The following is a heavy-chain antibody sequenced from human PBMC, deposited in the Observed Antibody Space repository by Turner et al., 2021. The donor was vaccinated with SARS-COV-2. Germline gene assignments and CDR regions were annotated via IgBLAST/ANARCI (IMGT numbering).Heavy chain of an antibody. J-gene: IGHJ5*02. CDR2: IYYSGST. CDR3: ARGVGSLVVGFRFDP. D-gene: IGHD3-22*01. CDR1: GGSISSYY. V-gene: IGHV4-59*01. Sequence: QVQLQESGPGLVKPSETLSLTCPVSGGSISSYYWSWIRQPPGKGLEWIGYIYYSGSTNYNPSLKSRVTISVDTSKNQFSLKLSSVTAADTAVYYCARGVGSLVVGFRFDPWGQGTLVTVSS.